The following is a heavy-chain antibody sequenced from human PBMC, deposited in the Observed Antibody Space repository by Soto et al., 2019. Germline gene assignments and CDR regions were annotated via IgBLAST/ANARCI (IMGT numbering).Heavy chain of an antibody. Sequence: TLSLTCSVSGGSGRTGSYHWSWIRQPPGKGLGWIGFIPNNGSPDYNPSLKSRVVVSIDRSKNQFSLKVNSVTAADTAVYFCARIGWGGDSWGQGTLVTVSS. V-gene: IGHV4-61*01. D-gene: IGHD7-27*01. J-gene: IGHJ4*02. CDR1: GGSGRTGSYH. CDR2: IPNNGSP. CDR3: ARIGWGGDS.